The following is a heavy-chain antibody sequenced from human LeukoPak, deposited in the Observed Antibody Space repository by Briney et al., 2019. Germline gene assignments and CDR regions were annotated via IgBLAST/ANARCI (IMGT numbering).Heavy chain of an antibody. V-gene: IGHV4-39*07. CDR1: GGSISSSSYY. CDR2: IYYSGST. CDR3: ARVVRFTFGGVGYYFDY. J-gene: IGHJ4*02. D-gene: IGHD3-16*01. Sequence: SETLSLTCTVSGGSISSSSYYWGWIRQPPGKGLEWIGSIYYSGSTYYNPSLKSRVTISVDTSKNQFSLKLSSVTAADTAVYYCARVVRFTFGGVGYYFDYWGQGTLVTVSS.